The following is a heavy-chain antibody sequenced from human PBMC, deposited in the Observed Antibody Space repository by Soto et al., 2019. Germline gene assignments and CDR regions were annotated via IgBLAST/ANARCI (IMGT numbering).Heavy chain of an antibody. V-gene: IGHV4-59*01. Sequence: QVQLQESGPGLVKPSETLSLTCTVSGGSISTYYWSWVRQPPGKELEWIGYIHSSGNTSYNPSLRSRVTISLDTSNNRFSLRLNSVTAADTAVYHCARDSTWGLGFFDYWRQGTLVTVSS. CDR3: ARDSTWGLGFFDY. CDR1: GGSISTYY. D-gene: IGHD2-21*01. CDR2: IHSSGNT. J-gene: IGHJ4*02.